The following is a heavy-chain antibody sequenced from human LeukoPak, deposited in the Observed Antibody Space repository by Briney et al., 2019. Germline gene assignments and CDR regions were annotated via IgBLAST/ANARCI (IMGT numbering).Heavy chain of an antibody. J-gene: IGHJ6*03. CDR3: ARGYDVSGFGYDHHMDV. CDR2: ISSNGGNK. V-gene: IGHV3-64*01. CDR1: GFSFGNYA. D-gene: IGHD3-22*01. Sequence: GSLRLSCEVSGFSFGNYAIHWVRQAPGKGLEYVSAISSNGGNKYYANSVKGRFTISRDNSKNTLYLQMGSLRVEDMAVYYCARGYDVSGFGYDHHMDVWGKGTTVTVSS.